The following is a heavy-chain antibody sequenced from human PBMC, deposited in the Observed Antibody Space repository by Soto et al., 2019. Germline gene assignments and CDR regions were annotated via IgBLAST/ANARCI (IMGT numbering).Heavy chain of an antibody. CDR2: IIPIFGTA. D-gene: IGHD2-2*02. CDR1: GGTFSSYA. J-gene: IGHJ6*02. Sequence: QVQLVQSGAEVKKPGSSVKVSCKASGGTFSSYAISWVRQAPGQGLEWMGGIIPIFGTANYAQKFQGRVTITADESTSTAYMELSSLRSEDTAVYYCAREYQLLYYYYYGMDVWGQGTTVTVSS. CDR3: AREYQLLYYYYYGMDV. V-gene: IGHV1-69*01.